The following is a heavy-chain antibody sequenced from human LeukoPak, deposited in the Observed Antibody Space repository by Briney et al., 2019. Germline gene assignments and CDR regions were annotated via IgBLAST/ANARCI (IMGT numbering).Heavy chain of an antibody. Sequence: ASVKVSCKVSGCTLSDFSMHWVRQAPGKGLEWLGGFDREDDEPIYAQKFQGRVRMTGDTSTDTAYMELSALRSEDTAVYYCATLDFYYDSSSRPLPPDWGQGTLVTVSS. CDR2: FDREDDEP. CDR3: ATLDFYYDSSSRPLPPD. V-gene: IGHV1-24*01. J-gene: IGHJ4*02. CDR1: GCTLSDFS. D-gene: IGHD3-22*01.